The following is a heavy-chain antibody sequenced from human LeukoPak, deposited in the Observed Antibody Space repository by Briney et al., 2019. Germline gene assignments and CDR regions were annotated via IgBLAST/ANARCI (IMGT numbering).Heavy chain of an antibody. V-gene: IGHV3-30-3*01. CDR2: ISYDGSNK. Sequence: PGGSLRLSCAASGFTFSSYAMHWVRQAPGKGLEWVAVISYDGSNKYYADSVKGRFTISRDNSKNTLYLQMNSLRAEDTAVYYCARDGGSSGWYSRSLFDYWGQGTLVTVSS. CDR3: ARDGGSSGWYSRSLFDY. D-gene: IGHD6-19*01. CDR1: GFTFSSYA. J-gene: IGHJ4*02.